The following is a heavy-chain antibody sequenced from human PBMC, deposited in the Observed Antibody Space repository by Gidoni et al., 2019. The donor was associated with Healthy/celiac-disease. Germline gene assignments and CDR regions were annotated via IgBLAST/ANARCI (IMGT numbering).Heavy chain of an antibody. Sequence: QVQLVQSGAEVKKPGASVKVSCKASGYTFTGYYMHWVRQAPGQGLEWMGWNNPNSGGTNYAQKFQGRVTMTRDTPISTAYMELSRLRSDDTAVYYCARARGYSGYDWENYWGQGTLVTVSS. V-gene: IGHV1-2*02. D-gene: IGHD5-12*01. CDR3: ARARGYSGYDWENY. CDR2: NNPNSGGT. CDR1: GYTFTGYY. J-gene: IGHJ4*02.